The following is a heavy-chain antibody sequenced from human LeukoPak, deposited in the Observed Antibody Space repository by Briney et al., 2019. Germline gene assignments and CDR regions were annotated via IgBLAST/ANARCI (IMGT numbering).Heavy chain of an antibody. V-gene: IGHV4-59*01. CDR3: ARHYYHSSGSYSFDY. CDR2: IYSSGST. CDR1: GGSISSYY. Sequence: SETLSLTCTVSGGSISSYYWSWIRQPPGKGLEWIGYIYSSGSTNYIPSLESRVTISVDTSKNQFSLKLSSVTAADTAVYYCARHYYHSSGSYSFDYWGQGTLVTVSS. J-gene: IGHJ4*02. D-gene: IGHD3-22*01.